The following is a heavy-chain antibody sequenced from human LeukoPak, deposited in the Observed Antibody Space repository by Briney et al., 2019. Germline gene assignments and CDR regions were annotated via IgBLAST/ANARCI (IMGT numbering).Heavy chain of an antibody. Sequence: SETLSLTCTVSGGSISSYYWSWIRQPPGKGLEWIGEINHSGSTNSNPSLKSRVTISVDTSKNQFSLKLSSVTAADTAVYYCARFARITVVREVSGRRAFDPWGQGTLVTVSS. V-gene: IGHV4-34*01. CDR1: GGSISSYY. D-gene: IGHD3-10*01. CDR2: INHSGST. J-gene: IGHJ5*02. CDR3: ARFARITVVREVSGRRAFDP.